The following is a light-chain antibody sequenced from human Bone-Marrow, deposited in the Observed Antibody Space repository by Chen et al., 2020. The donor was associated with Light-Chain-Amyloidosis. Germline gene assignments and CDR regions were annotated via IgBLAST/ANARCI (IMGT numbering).Light chain of an antibody. V-gene: IGLV2-23*02. CDR1: SSDVGSYNL. Sequence: QSALTQPASLSGSPGQSITISCTGTSSDVGSYNLVSWYQQHPGKAPKLMIYEVSKRPSGVSTRFSGSKSGNTASLTISGLQAEDEADYYCCSYAGSSTVFGGGTKLTVL. J-gene: IGLJ2*01. CDR2: EVS. CDR3: CSYAGSSTV.